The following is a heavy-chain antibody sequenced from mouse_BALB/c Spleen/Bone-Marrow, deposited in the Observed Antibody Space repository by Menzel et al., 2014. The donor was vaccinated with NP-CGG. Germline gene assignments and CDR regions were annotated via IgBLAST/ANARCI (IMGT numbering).Heavy chain of an antibody. CDR1: GFTFSDYY. CDR2: ISDGGSYT. Sequence: EVQLQESGGGLVKPGGSLKLSCAASGFTFSDYYMYWVRQTPEKRLEWVATISDGGSYTYYPDSVKGRFTVSRDNAKSNLYLQMSSLKSEDTAMYYCAREYGTSYDYYFDVWGAGTTVTVSS. CDR3: AREYGTSYDYYFDV. V-gene: IGHV5-4*02. D-gene: IGHD1-1*01. J-gene: IGHJ1*01.